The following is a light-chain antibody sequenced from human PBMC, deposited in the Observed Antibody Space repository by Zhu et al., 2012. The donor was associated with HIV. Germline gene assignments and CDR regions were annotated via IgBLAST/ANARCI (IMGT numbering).Light chain of an antibody. J-gene: IGKJ4*01. CDR3: QQYDNWPLT. CDR2: AAS. CDR1: QNVVRN. V-gene: IGKV3-15*01. Sequence: EVVMTQSPATLSVSPGERATLSCRASQNVVRNLAWYQQKPGQPPRLLISAASTRATDIPARFSGSGSETEFTLTISSLQSEDFAVYCCQQYDNWPLTFGGGTKVEI.